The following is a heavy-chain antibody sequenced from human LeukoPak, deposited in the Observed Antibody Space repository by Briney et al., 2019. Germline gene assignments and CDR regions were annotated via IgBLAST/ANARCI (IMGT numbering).Heavy chain of an antibody. J-gene: IGHJ6*03. V-gene: IGHV4-59*12. Sequence: SETLSLTCSVSGGSINNYYWSWIRQPPGKGLEWIAYIYYSGTTNYNPSLKSRVTISVDTSKNQFSLKLSSVTAADTAVYYCARGAPLYCTNGVCSYYYYYYYMDVWGKGTTVTVSS. CDR1: GGSINNYY. D-gene: IGHD2-8*01. CDR2: IYYSGTT. CDR3: ARGAPLYCTNGVCSYYYYYYYMDV.